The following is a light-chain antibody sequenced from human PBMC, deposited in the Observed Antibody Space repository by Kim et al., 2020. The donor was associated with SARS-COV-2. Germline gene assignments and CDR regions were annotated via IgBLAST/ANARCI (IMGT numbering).Light chain of an antibody. J-gene: IGKJ5*01. CDR3: QQYGNSPVT. Sequence: SPGERTALSCRASQSSSSNYLAWYQQKPGQAPRLLIYGASSRATGIPDKFTGSGSGTDFTLTISRLEPEDFAVYYCQQYGNSPVTFGQGTRLEIK. CDR1: QSSSSNY. V-gene: IGKV3-20*01. CDR2: GAS.